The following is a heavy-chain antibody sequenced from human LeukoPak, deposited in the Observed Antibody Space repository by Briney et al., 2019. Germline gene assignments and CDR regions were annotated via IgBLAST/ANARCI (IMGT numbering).Heavy chain of an antibody. CDR3: AKLAGDVGY. CDR2: ISGSGGST. CDR1: ELPFASNA. D-gene: IGHD3-16*01. Sequence: GGPLSPSWPPPELPFASNAIGGSGRPPGKGLEWVSAISGSGGSTYYADSVKGRFTISRDNSKNTLSLQMNSLRPEDTALYYCAKLAGDVGYWGQGTLVTVSS. J-gene: IGHJ4*02. V-gene: IGHV3-23*01.